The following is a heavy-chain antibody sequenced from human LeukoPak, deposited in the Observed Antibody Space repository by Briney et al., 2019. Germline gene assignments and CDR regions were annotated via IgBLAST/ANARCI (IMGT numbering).Heavy chain of an antibody. J-gene: IGHJ4*02. CDR2: ISGSGGST. D-gene: IGHD3-10*01. CDR1: GFTFSSYG. Sequence: PGGSLRLSCAASGFTFSSYGMSWVRQAPGKGLEWVSAISGSGGSTYYADSVKGRFTISRDNSKNTLYLQMNSLRAEDTAVYYCARGPVVLWFGEFDYWGQGTLVTVSP. V-gene: IGHV3-23*01. CDR3: ARGPVVLWFGEFDY.